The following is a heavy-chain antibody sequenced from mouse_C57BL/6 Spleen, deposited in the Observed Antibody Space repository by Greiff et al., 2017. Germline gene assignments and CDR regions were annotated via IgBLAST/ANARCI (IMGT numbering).Heavy chain of an antibody. V-gene: IGHV5-6*01. CDR3: ARSNWDDPRGYFDV. CDR2: ISSGGSYT. CDR1: GFTFSSYG. J-gene: IGHJ1*03. D-gene: IGHD4-1*01. Sequence: VQLKESGGDLVKPGGSLKLSCAASGFTFSSYGMSWVRQTPDKRLEWVATISSGGSYTYYPDSVKGRFTISRDNAKNTLYLQMSSLKSEDTAMYYCARSNWDDPRGYFDVWGTGTTVTVSS.